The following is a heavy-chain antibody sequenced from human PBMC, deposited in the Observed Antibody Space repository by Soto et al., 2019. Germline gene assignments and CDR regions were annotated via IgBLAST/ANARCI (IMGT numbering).Heavy chain of an antibody. CDR2: IYATGTT. Sequence: SETLIITCPVSGASISGLYWSWIRKSAGKGLEWIGRIYATGTTDYNPSLKSRVMMSVDTSKKQFSLKLRSVTAADTAVYYCVRDGTKTLRDWFDPWGQG. J-gene: IGHJ5*02. CDR3: VRDGTKTLRDWFDP. CDR1: GASISGLY. D-gene: IGHD1-1*01. V-gene: IGHV4-4*07.